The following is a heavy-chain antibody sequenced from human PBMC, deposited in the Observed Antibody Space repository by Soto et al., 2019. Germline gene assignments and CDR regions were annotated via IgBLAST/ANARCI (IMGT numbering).Heavy chain of an antibody. J-gene: IGHJ4*02. CDR2: ISVSGDST. CDR3: AKTVPGTKY. Sequence: GGSLRLSCAASGFTFSSYAISWVRQAPGKGLEWVSGISVSGDSTYYADSVKGRFTISRDNSKNTLYLQMNSLGAEDTAVYYCAKTVPGTKYWGQGTLVTVSS. V-gene: IGHV3-23*01. CDR1: GFTFSSYA. D-gene: IGHD6-19*01.